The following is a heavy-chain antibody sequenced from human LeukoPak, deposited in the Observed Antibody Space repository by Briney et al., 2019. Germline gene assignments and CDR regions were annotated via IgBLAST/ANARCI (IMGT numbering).Heavy chain of an antibody. Sequence: GGSLRLSCAASGFTFSSYWMSWVRQAPGKGLEWVANIKQDGSEKYYVDSVKGRFTISRDNAKNSLYLQMNSLRAEDTAVYYCARDWGEYSSGWYRPTENWFDPWGQGTLVTVSS. CDR3: ARDWGEYSSGWYRPTENWFDP. CDR1: GFTFSSYW. V-gene: IGHV3-7*01. CDR2: IKQDGSEK. D-gene: IGHD6-13*01. J-gene: IGHJ5*02.